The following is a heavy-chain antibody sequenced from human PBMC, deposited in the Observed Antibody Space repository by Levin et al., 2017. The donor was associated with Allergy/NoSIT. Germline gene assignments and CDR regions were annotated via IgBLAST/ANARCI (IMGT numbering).Heavy chain of an antibody. Sequence: SGPTLVKPTQTLTLTCSFSGFSLSTVAVAVGWICQPPGKALEWLALIYGNDDKRYSPSLKSRLTITKDTSRNQVVLTMTNVDPVDTGTYYCAQRQWSTYGYWGQGILVTVSS. CDR1: GFSLSTVAVA. CDR3: AQRQWSTYGY. CDR2: IYGNDDK. D-gene: IGHD2-2*01. V-gene: IGHV2-5*01. J-gene: IGHJ4*02.